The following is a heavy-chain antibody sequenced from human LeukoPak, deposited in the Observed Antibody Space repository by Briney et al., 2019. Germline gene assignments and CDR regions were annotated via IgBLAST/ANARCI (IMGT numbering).Heavy chain of an antibody. V-gene: IGHV3-23*01. J-gene: IGHJ4*02. CDR1: GFTFSSFA. CDR2: ISGSGAST. CDR3: AKGRGSPFYFEY. D-gene: IGHD1-26*01. Sequence: GGSLRLSCAASGFTFSSFAMSWVRQAPGKGLEWVSSISGSGASTYYADSVKGRLTISRDNSKNTLYLQMNSLRAEGTAVYYCAKGRGSPFYFEYWGQGTLVTVSS.